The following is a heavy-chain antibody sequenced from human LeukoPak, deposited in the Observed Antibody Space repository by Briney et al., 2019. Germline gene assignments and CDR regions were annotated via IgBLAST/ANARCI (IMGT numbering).Heavy chain of an antibody. CDR2: IIPIFGTA. CDR3: ASALHSPPYYYYYYMDV. CDR1: GGTFSSYA. Sequence: ASVKVSCKASGGTFSSYAISWVRQAPGQGLEWMGGIIPIFGTANYAQKFQGRVTITTDESTSTAYMELSSLRSEDTAVYYCASALHSPPYYYYYYMDVWGKGTTVTVSS. D-gene: IGHD6-13*01. V-gene: IGHV1-69*05. J-gene: IGHJ6*03.